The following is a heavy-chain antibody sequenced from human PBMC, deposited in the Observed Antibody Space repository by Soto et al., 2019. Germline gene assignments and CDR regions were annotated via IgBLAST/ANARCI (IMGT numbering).Heavy chain of an antibody. CDR3: AHNNPTTVTTNFYYYGMDV. V-gene: IGHV2-5*02. J-gene: IGHJ6*02. CDR1: GFSLSTTGVG. D-gene: IGHD4-17*01. CDR2: ISWDDDK. Sequence: QITLKESGPTLVKPTQTLTLTCTFSGFSLSTTGVGVGWIRQPPGKALEWLALISWDDDKRYRPSLKSRLTITKDTSTNQVVLTMTNMDPVDTATYYCAHNNPTTVTTNFYYYGMDVWGQGTTVTVSS.